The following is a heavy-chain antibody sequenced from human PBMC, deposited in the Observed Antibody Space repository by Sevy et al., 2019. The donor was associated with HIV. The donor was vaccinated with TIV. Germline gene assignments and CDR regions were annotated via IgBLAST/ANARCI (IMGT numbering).Heavy chain of an antibody. V-gene: IGHV3-49*04. CDR1: GFTFTDYA. CDR3: TRWKGANSVFDS. D-gene: IGHD1-1*01. J-gene: IGHJ4*02. Sequence: GGSLRLSCTASGFTFTDYAMNWVRQSPGKGLEWVAFFKRKADGGTLDHASVVKDRFTISRDDSKNIAYLQMNDLKTEDTGVYYGTRWKGANSVFDSRGQGALVTVSS. CDR2: FKRKADGGTL.